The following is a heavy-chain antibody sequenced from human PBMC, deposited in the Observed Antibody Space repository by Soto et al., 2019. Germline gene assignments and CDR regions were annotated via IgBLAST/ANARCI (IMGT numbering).Heavy chain of an antibody. CDR3: ATDSLSIPNSPLFF. J-gene: IGHJ4*02. Sequence: GASVKVSCKVSGYTLTELSMHWVRQAPGKGLEWMGGFDPEDGETIYAQKFQGRVTMTEDTSTDTAYMELSSLRSEDTAVYYCATDSLSIPNSPLFFWGQGTLVTVSS. CDR1: GYTLTELS. D-gene: IGHD1-1*01. CDR2: FDPEDGET. V-gene: IGHV1-24*01.